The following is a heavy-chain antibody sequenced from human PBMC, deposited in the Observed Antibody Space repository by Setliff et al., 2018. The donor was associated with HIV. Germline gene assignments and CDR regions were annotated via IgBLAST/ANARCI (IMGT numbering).Heavy chain of an antibody. CDR2: ITWDSKKI. CDR3: ARCGSYDILTGLCDY. J-gene: IGHJ4*02. CDR1: GFTFSSYE. Sequence: GGSLRLSCAASGFTFSSYEMNWVRQAPGKGLEWVAGITWDSKKIAYADSVKGRFTISRDNAKNSLYLQMNSLRAEDTAVYYCARCGSYDILTGLCDYWGQGTLVTVSS. D-gene: IGHD3-9*01. V-gene: IGHV3-48*03.